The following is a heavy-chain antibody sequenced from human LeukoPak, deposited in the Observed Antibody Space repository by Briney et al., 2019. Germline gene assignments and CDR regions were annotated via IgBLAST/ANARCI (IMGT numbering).Heavy chain of an antibody. CDR3: ARHPFATPFDY. CDR2: VYYSGDT. Sequence: SETLSLTCTVSGDSVSGVYWGWIRQPPGKGLEWIGYVYYSGDTNYNPSLKSRVTMSLDTSKNQVSLRLSSVTAADTAVYYCARHPFATPFDYWGRGTLLTVSS. V-gene: IGHV4-59*08. CDR1: GDSVSGVY. D-gene: IGHD2-15*01. J-gene: IGHJ4*02.